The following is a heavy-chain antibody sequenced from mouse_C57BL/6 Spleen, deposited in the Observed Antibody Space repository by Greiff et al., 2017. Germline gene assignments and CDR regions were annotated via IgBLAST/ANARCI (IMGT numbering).Heavy chain of an antibody. Sequence: VQLQQSGAELVKPGASVTISCKASGYAFSSYGMNWVKQRPGKGLEWIGQIYPGDGGTTYNGKFKGKATLTADKSSSTAYMQLSSLTSEDSAVYFCTRPRGETCYFDYWGQGTTLTVSS. CDR2: IYPGDGGT. CDR1: GYAFSSYG. CDR3: TRPRGETCYFDY. J-gene: IGHJ2*01. V-gene: IGHV1-80*01.